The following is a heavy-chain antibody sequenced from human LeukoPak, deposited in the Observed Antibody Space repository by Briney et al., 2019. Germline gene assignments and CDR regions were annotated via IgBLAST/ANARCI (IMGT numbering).Heavy chain of an antibody. CDR1: GFTFSSYS. V-gene: IGHV3-48*01. D-gene: IGHD4-11*01. CDR2: ISSSGATM. Sequence: GGSLRLSCAASGFTFSSYSMNWVRQAPGKGLEWVSYISSSGATMYYADSVRGRFTISRDTAKNSLYLQMNSLRAEDTPVYYCARAQTNWGQGTLVTVSS. CDR3: ARAQTN. J-gene: IGHJ4*02.